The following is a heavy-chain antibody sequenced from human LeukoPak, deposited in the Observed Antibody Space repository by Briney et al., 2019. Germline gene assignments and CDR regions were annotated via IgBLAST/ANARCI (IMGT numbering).Heavy chain of an antibody. V-gene: IGHV3-23*01. J-gene: IGHJ2*01. CDR3: AKDPVAVTRYFDL. D-gene: IGHD6-19*01. Sequence: GGSLRLSCAASGFTFSSDAMSWVRQTPGKGLEWVSVISGSGGSTYYADSVKGRFTISRDNSKNTLSLQMNSPRAEDTAVYYCAKDPVAVTRYFDLWGRGTLVTVSS. CDR1: GFTFSSDA. CDR2: ISGSGGST.